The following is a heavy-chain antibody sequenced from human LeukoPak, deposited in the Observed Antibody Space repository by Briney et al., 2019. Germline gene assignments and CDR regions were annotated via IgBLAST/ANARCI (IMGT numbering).Heavy chain of an antibody. V-gene: IGHV3-30*18. J-gene: IGHJ6*02. CDR3: AKDTAYILTGYSYYYYYGMDV. Sequence: GRSLRLSCAASGFTFRSYGMHWVRQAPGKGLEWVAVISYDGSNKYYADSVKGRFTISRDNSKNTLYLQMNSLRAEDTAVYYCAKDTAYILTGYSYYYYYGMDVWGQGTTVTVSS. CDR2: ISYDGSNK. D-gene: IGHD3-9*01. CDR1: GFTFRSYG.